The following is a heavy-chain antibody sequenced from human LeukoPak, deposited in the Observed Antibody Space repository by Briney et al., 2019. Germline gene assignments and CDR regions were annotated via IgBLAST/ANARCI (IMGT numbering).Heavy chain of an antibody. J-gene: IGHJ3*02. CDR2: MDPNSGNT. D-gene: IGHD2-21*01. CDR1: GYTFTSYD. CDR3: ARGGDLDAFDI. V-gene: IGHV1-8*01. Sequence: ASVKVSCKASGYTFTSYDIDWVRQATGQGLEWMGWMDPNSGNTGYAQKFQGRVTMTRNTSISTAYMELSSLRSEDTAVYYSARGGDLDAFDIWGQGTMVTVSP.